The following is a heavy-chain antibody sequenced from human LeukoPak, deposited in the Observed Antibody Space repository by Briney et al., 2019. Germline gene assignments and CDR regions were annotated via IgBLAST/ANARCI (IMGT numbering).Heavy chain of an antibody. D-gene: IGHD3-16*01. Sequence: SVKVSCKASGGTFISYAIGWVRQAPGQGLEWMGGIIPIFGTANYAQKFQGRVTITADESTSTAYMELSSLRSEDTAVYYCAREFDYYYYGMDVWGQGTTVTVSS. CDR3: AREFDYYYYGMDV. V-gene: IGHV1-69*01. J-gene: IGHJ6*02. CDR2: IIPIFGTA. CDR1: GGTFISYA.